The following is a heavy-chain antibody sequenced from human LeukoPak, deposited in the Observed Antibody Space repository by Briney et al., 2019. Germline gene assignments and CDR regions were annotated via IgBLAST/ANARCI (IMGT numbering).Heavy chain of an antibody. CDR2: IKSKNNGGTA. CDR3: TALNYGTNFY. V-gene: IGHV3-15*01. J-gene: IGHJ1*01. Sequence: GGSLRLSCVASGFTFSNSWMTWVRQVPGKGLEWVGHIKSKNNGGTADYAAPVKGRFTISRDDSKDTVYLQMGSLRTEDTALYSCTALNYGTNFYWGQATSVTVSS. CDR1: GFTFSNSW. D-gene: IGHD3-16*01.